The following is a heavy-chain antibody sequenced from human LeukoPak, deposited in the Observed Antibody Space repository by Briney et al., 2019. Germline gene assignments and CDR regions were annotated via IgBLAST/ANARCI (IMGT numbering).Heavy chain of an antibody. J-gene: IGHJ6*03. CDR2: FDPEDGET. D-gene: IGHD3-10*01. V-gene: IGHV1-24*01. Sequence: ASVKVTCKVSGYTLTELSMHWVRQAPGKGLEWVGGFDPEDGETIYAQKFQGRVTMTRDTSTSTVYMELSSLRSEDTAVYYCARGHSITMVRGGQWYYYMDVWGKGTTVTISS. CDR3: ARGHSITMVRGGQWYYYMDV. CDR1: GYTLTELS.